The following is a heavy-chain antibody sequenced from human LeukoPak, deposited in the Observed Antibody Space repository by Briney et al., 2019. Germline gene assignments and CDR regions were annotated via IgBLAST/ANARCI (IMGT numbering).Heavy chain of an antibody. Sequence: GGSLRLSCAASGFTFSSYAMSWVRQAPGKGLEWVSAISGSGGSTYYADSVKGRFTISRDNSKNTLYLQMNSLRAEDTAVYYCAKDLNAYYYDSSGYYFDYWDQGTLVTVSS. CDR3: AKDLNAYYYDSSGYYFDY. CDR2: ISGSGGST. J-gene: IGHJ4*02. V-gene: IGHV3-23*01. CDR1: GFTFSSYA. D-gene: IGHD3-22*01.